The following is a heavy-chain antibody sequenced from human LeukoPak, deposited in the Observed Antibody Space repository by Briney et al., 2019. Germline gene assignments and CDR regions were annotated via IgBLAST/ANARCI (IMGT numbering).Heavy chain of an antibody. CDR1: GFTFTSLP. J-gene: IGHJ4*02. D-gene: IGHD3-22*01. CDR2: SSTHGSDE. V-gene: IGHV3-30*04. Sequence: GKSLRLSCAASGFTFTSLPLHWVRQAPGKGLEWVAVSSTHGSDEYYADSVKGRFTVFSGNSKKTVYLQMDSLRAEDTAVYHCAMDYYDSNGYSRGWDYWGQGTLVTVSS. CDR3: AMDYYDSNGYSRGWDY.